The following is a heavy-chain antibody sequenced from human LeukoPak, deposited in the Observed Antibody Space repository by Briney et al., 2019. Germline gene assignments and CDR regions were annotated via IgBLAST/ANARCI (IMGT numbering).Heavy chain of an antibody. J-gene: IGHJ6*03. CDR3: ARAYDFWSGRSGYYYYYMDV. D-gene: IGHD3-3*01. CDR2: IKQDGSGR. V-gene: IGHV3-7*01. Sequence: GGSLRLSCAASGFTFSSYWMSWVRQAPGKGLEWVADIKQDGSGRYYVDSVKGRFTISRDNSKNSLYLLMYSLRAEDTAVYYCARAYDFWSGRSGYYYYYMDVWGKGTTVTVSS. CDR1: GFTFSSYW.